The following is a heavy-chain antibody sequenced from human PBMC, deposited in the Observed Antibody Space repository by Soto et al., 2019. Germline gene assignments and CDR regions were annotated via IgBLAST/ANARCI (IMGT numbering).Heavy chain of an antibody. D-gene: IGHD2-15*01. J-gene: IGHJ4*02. CDR1: GGSISSGGYY. V-gene: IGHV4-31*03. CDR2: IYYSGST. CDR3: AREAVGYCSGGSCYGY. Sequence: PSETLSLTCTVSGGSISSGGYYWSWIRQHPGKGLEWIGYIYYSGSTYYNPSLKSRVTISVDTSKNQFSLKLSSVTAADTAVYYCAREAVGYCSGGSCYGYWGQGTLVTVSS.